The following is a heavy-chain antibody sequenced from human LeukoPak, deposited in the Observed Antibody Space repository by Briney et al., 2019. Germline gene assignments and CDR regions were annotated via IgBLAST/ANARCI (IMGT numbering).Heavy chain of an antibody. D-gene: IGHD2-15*01. V-gene: IGHV3-23*01. CDR1: GFTFSSYA. CDR2: ISGSGGTT. Sequence: GASLRLSCAASGFTFSSYAMNWVRQAPGKGLEWVSVISGSGGTTYNADSVKGRFTISRDNSKNTLYLQMNSLRAEGTAVYYCARDWANIVVVVAATPATWFDPWGQGTLVTVSS. CDR3: ARDWANIVVVVAATPATWFDP. J-gene: IGHJ5*02.